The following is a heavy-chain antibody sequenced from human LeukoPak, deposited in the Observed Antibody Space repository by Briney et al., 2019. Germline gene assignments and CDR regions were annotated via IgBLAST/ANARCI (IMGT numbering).Heavy chain of an antibody. J-gene: IGHJ4*02. CDR2: IRYDGSNK. CDR1: GFTFSSYG. Sequence: GGSLRLSCAASGFTFSSYGMHWVRQAPGKGLEWVAFIRYDGSNKYYADSVKGRFTISRDNSKNTLYLQMNSLRAEDTAVYYCAKDPQYCSITSCYIDSSSSFDYWGQGTLVTVSS. V-gene: IGHV3-30*02. CDR3: AKDPQYCSITSCYIDSSSSFDY. D-gene: IGHD2-2*02.